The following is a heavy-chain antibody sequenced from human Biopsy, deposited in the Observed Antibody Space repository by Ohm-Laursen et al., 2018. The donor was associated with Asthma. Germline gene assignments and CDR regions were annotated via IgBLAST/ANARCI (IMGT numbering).Heavy chain of an antibody. Sequence: ASESASCPASGSTFNSAGITCVRQAPGQGLEWMGWISVYNGNTKVAQKLQDRVTMITDTSTSTACMELRSLRSDDTAVYFCARAVDYSHYYGIDVWGQGTTVTVS. J-gene: IGHJ6*02. D-gene: IGHD3-10*01. V-gene: IGHV1-18*01. CDR2: ISVYNGNT. CDR1: GSTFNSAG. CDR3: ARAVDYSHYYGIDV.